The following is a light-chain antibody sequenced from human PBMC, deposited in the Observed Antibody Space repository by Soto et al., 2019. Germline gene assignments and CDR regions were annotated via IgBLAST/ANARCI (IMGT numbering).Light chain of an antibody. V-gene: IGKV2-30*02. CDR3: MQGTHWPIT. Sequence: VLLTQSPLSLPVTLGQPASISCRSNQSLVHIDGIAYFSWFQQRPGRSPRRLIYKVSNRDSGVPARFSGSGSGTDFALKISRVEAEDVGVYYCMQGTHWPITCGQGTRRE. CDR2: KVS. CDR1: QSLVHIDGIAY. J-gene: IGKJ5*01.